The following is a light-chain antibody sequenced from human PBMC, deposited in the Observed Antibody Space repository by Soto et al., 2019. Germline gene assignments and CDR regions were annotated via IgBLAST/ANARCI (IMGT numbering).Light chain of an antibody. CDR3: SSYTSNSTPGV. CDR1: SSDVGGYNY. CDR2: DVT. Sequence: QSALTQPASVSGSPGQSISISCTGTSSDVGGYNYVSWYQQHPGKAPKLMIYDVTNRPSGVSNRFSGSKSGNTASLTISGLQAEDEADYYCSSYTSNSTPGVFGAGTKLTVL. J-gene: IGLJ1*01. V-gene: IGLV2-14*01.